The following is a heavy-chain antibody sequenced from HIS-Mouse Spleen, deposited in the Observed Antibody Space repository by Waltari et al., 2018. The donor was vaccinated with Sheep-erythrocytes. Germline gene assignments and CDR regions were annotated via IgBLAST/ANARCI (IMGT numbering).Heavy chain of an antibody. V-gene: IGHV1-2*02. CDR3: ARGYCSSTSCYGYFQH. J-gene: IGHJ1*01. Sequence: QVQLVQSGAEVKKPGASVKVSCTAPGDTFIGYYMHWVRRAPGQGLEWMGWINPNSGGTNYAQKFQGRVTMTRDTSISTAYMELSRLRSDDTAVYYCARGYCSSTSCYGYFQHWGQGTLVTVSS. CDR1: GDTFIGYY. CDR2: INPNSGGT. D-gene: IGHD2-2*01.